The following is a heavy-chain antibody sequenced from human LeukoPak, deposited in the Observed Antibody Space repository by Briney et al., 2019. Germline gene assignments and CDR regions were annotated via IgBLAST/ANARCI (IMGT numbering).Heavy chain of an antibody. J-gene: IGHJ4*02. CDR2: LTGSGAST. V-gene: IGHV3-23*01. D-gene: IGHD5-18*01. CDR3: VKGRWGTAMPKAVFDY. CDR1: AFIFGTYS. Sequence: GECLRLFCAPAAFIFGTYSMTWVRQAPGKGLEWVSALTGSGASTYYAGSVKGRFTISRDNSKNTLSLQMSSLRAEDTAVYYCVKGRWGTAMPKAVFDYWGQGTLVTVSS.